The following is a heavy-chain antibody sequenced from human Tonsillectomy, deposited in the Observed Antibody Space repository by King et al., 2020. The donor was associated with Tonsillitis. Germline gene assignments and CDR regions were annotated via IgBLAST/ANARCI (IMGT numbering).Heavy chain of an antibody. V-gene: IGHV1-69*01. CDR1: GGTFRSYA. D-gene: IGHD2-2*01. CDR2: IIPIFGTA. CDR3: ARGSLGYCSSTSCYLSQNYYYYYYGMDV. Sequence: QLVQSGAEVKKPGSSVKVSCKASGGTFRSYAISWVRQAPGQGLEWMGGIIPIFGTANYAQKFQGRVTITADESTSTAYMELSSLRSEDTAVYYCARGSLGYCSSTSCYLSQNYYYYYYGMDVWGQGTTVTVSS. J-gene: IGHJ6*02.